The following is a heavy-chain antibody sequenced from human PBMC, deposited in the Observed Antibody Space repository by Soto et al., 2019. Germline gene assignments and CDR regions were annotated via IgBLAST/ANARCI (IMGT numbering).Heavy chain of an antibody. Sequence: SETLSLTCSVSGDYIHVGGYYWTWIRQRPGKGLEWMGYIYYTGKTYYNPALESRLTMSVDRSKNQFSLRLTSVTAADTAVYVCGRDLTSHANCIDPWGQGTLVTVSS. D-gene: IGHD2-2*01. CDR2: IYYTGKT. J-gene: IGHJ5*02. CDR1: GDYIHVGGYY. V-gene: IGHV4-30-4*01. CDR3: GRDLTSHANCIDP.